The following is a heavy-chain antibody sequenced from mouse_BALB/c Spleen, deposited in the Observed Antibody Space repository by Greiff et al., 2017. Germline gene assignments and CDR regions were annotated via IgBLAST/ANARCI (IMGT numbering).Heavy chain of an antibody. CDR1: GFTFSSYA. CDR3: ARDGSSSAWFAY. J-gene: IGHJ3*01. CDR2: ISSGGST. D-gene: IGHD1-1*01. Sequence: DVMLVESGGGLVKPGGSLKLSCAASGFTFSSYAMSWVRQTPEKRLEWVASISSGGSTYYPDSVKGRCTISRDNARNILYLQMSSLRSKDTAMYYCARDGSSSAWFAYWGQGTLVTVSA. V-gene: IGHV5-6-5*01.